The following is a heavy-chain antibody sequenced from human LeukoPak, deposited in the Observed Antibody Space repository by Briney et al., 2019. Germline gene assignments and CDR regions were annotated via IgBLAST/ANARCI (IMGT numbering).Heavy chain of an antibody. V-gene: IGHV1-2*02. J-gene: IGHJ4*02. CDR2: INPNSGGT. D-gene: IGHD2-8*02. CDR3: AMGTGRIGKPFDY. CDR1: GYTFTGYY. Sequence: ASVKVSCKASGYTFTGYYMHWVRQAPGQGLEWMGWINPNSGGTNYAQKFQGRVTMTRDTSISTAYMELSRLRSDDTAVYYCAMGTGRIGKPFDYWGQGTLVTVSS.